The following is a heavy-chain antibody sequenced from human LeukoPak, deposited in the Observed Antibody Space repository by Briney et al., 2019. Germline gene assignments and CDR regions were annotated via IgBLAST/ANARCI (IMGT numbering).Heavy chain of an antibody. CDR3: AKNYYDSSGLDYYFDY. D-gene: IGHD3-22*01. CDR1: GFTFSSYG. V-gene: IGHV3-30*18. CDR2: ISYDGSDK. Sequence: GGSLRLSCAASGFTFSSYGMHWVRQAPGKGLEWVAIISYDGSDKYYADSVKGRFTISRDNSKNTLYLQMNSLRAEDTAVYYCAKNYYDSSGLDYYFDYWGQGTLVTVSS. J-gene: IGHJ4*02.